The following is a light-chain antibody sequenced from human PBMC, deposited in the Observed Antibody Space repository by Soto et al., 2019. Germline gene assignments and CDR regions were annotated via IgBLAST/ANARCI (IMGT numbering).Light chain of an antibody. CDR2: AVN. CDR1: SSDVGDYNY. CDR3: CSYAGSYTWV. J-gene: IGLJ3*02. V-gene: IGLV2-11*01. Sequence: QSALTQPRSVSGSPGQSVTISCTGTSSDVGDYNYVSWYQQHPGKAPKLLIYAVNMRPSGVPDRFSGSKSGNTASLTISGXXXXXXXDYSCCSYAGSYTWVFGGGTKLTVL.